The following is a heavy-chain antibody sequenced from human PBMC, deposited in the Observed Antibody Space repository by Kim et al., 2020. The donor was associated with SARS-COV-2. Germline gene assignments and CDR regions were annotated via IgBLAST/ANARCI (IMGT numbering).Heavy chain of an antibody. CDR3: AKDLKLSSGWYNHYYYGMDV. D-gene: IGHD6-19*01. CDR1: GFTFSSYA. CDR2: IWYDGSNK. V-gene: IGHV3-33*06. Sequence: GGSLRLSCAASGFTFSSYAMHWVRQAPGKGLEWVAVIWYDGSNKYYADSVKGRFTISRDNSKNTLYLQMNSLRAEDTAVYYCAKDLKLSSGWYNHYYYGMDVWGQGNTVTVSS. J-gene: IGHJ6*02.